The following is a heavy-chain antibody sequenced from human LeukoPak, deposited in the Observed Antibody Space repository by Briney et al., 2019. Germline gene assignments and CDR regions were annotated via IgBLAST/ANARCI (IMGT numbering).Heavy chain of an antibody. V-gene: IGHV4-34*12. CDR1: GGSFSGYY. D-gene: IGHD3-10*01. CDR3: AKSNGYGLIDI. CDR2: IFYSGST. J-gene: IGHJ3*02. Sequence: SETLSLTCAVYGGSFSGYYWSWIRQPPGKALEWIGNIFYSGSTYYSPSLKSRVTISLDTSRNQFSLKLNSVTAADTAVYYCAKSNGYGLIDIWGQGTMVTVSS.